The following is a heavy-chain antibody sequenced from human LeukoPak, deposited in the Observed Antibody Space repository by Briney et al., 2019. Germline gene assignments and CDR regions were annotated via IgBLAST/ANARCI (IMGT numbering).Heavy chain of an antibody. D-gene: IGHD1-1*01. V-gene: IGHV4-59*01. CDR1: GGSISGYY. CDR2: IYYSGGT. J-gene: IGHJ4*02. CDR3: ARLDGNWTRGFDC. Sequence: SETLSLTCIVSGGSISGYYWSWIRQPPGKGLEWIGYIYYSGGTNYNPSLKSRVTISLDTSKNQFSLRLSSVTAADTAVYFCARLDGNWTRGFDCWGQGTLVTVSS.